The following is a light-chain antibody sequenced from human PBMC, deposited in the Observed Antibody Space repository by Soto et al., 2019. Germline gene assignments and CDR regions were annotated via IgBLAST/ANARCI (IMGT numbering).Light chain of an antibody. CDR2: AAS. CDR3: QQIYSTPWT. Sequence: DIPMTQSPSSLSASVGDRVTITCRASQSISSYLNWYQQKPGKAPKLLIYAASSLQSGVPSRFSGSGSGTDFTLTISSLQPEDFATYYCQQIYSTPWTFGQGTKVEIK. V-gene: IGKV1-39*01. CDR1: QSISSY. J-gene: IGKJ1*01.